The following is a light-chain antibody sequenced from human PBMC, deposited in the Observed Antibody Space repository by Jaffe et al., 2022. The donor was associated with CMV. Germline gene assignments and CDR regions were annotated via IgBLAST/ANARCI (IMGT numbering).Light chain of an antibody. CDR2: ATS. J-gene: IGKJ1*01. V-gene: IGKV1-NL1*01. CDR1: QAISTS. Sequence: DIQMTQSPSSLSASVGDRVTITCRASQAISTSLGWYQQKPGKAPKLLVYATSRLESGVPYTFSGSGTGTNYTLTITSLQPEDFATYYCQQYYSIPLTFGQGTKVEIK. CDR3: QQYYSIPLT.